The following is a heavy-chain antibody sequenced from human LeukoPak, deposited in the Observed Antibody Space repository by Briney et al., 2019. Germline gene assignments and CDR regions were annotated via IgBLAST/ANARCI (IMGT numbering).Heavy chain of an antibody. V-gene: IGHV3-21*01. CDR3: ASDCGGDCYSAERAIDY. J-gene: IGHJ4*02. Sequence: PGGSLRLSCVASGFSFSGYWMSWVRQAPGKGLEWVSSISSSSSYIYYADSVKGRFTISRDNAKNSLSLQMNSLRAEDTAVYYCASDCGGDCYSAERAIDYWGQGTLVTVSS. D-gene: IGHD2-21*02. CDR2: ISSSSSYI. CDR1: GFSFSGYW.